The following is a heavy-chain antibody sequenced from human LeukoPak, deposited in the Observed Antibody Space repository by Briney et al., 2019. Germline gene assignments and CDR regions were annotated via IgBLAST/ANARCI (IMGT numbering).Heavy chain of an antibody. J-gene: IGHJ6*03. D-gene: IGHD1-26*01. Sequence: GASVKVSCKASGGTFSSYAISWVRQAPGQGLEWMGGIIPIFGTANYAQKFQGRVTITADESTSTAYMELSSLRSEDTAVYYCARESGSYLRGDGLDYYYYMDVWGKGTTVTISS. CDR3: ARESGSYLRGDGLDYYYYMDV. CDR2: IIPIFGTA. V-gene: IGHV1-69*13. CDR1: GGTFSSYA.